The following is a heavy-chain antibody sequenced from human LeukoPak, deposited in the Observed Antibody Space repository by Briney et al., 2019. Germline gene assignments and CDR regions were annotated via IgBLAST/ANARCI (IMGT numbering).Heavy chain of an antibody. D-gene: IGHD2-2*02. Sequence: SETLSLTCTVSGGSISSYYWSWIRQPPGKGLEWIGYIYYSGSTNYNPSLKSRVTISVDTSKNQFSLKLSSVTAADTAVYYCARVRDIVVVPAAILYNWFDPWGQGTLVTVSS. CDR3: ARVRDIVVVPAAILYNWFDP. V-gene: IGHV4-59*12. J-gene: IGHJ5*02. CDR1: GGSISSYY. CDR2: IYYSGST.